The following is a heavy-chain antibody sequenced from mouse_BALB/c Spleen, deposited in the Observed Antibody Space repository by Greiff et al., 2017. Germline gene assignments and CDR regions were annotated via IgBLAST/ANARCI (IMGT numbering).Heavy chain of an antibody. Sequence: DVMLVESGGGLVQPGGSLKLSCAASGFTFSSYTMSWVRQTPEKRLEWVAYISNGGGSTYYPDTVKGRFTISRDNAKNTLYLQMSSLKSEDTAMYYCARQDLAYYFDYWGQGTTLTVSS. CDR3: ARQDLAYYFDY. J-gene: IGHJ2*01. CDR1: GFTFSSYT. CDR2: ISNGGGST. V-gene: IGHV5-12-2*01.